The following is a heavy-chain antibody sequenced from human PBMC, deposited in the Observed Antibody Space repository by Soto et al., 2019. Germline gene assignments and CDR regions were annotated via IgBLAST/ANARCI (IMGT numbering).Heavy chain of an antibody. CDR2: SYYSGST. J-gene: IGHJ6*02. Sequence: RSAALSVTCTVSGGSISSSNYYCVWIRQPPGKVLEWIGSSYYSGSTYYNPSLKSRVTISVDTSKNQFSLKLSSVTAADTAVYYCASHALHSSPNYDYYGMDVWGQGTTATV. CDR3: ASHALHSSPNYDYYGMDV. CDR1: GGSISSSNYY. D-gene: IGHD6-13*01. V-gene: IGHV4-39*01.